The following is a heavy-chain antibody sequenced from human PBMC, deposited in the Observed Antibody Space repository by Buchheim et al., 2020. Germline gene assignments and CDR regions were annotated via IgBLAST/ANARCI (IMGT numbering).Heavy chain of an antibody. CDR1: GGSISSYY. D-gene: IGHD3-9*01. V-gene: IGHV4-59*01. Sequence: QVQLQESGPGLVKPSETLSLTCTVSGGSISSYYWSWIRQPPGKGLEWIGYIYYSGSTNYNPSLKSRVTISVDTSKNQFSLKLSSVTAADTAVYYCARSNSGLTGDWFDPWGQGTL. CDR3: ARSNSGLTGDWFDP. J-gene: IGHJ5*02. CDR2: IYYSGST.